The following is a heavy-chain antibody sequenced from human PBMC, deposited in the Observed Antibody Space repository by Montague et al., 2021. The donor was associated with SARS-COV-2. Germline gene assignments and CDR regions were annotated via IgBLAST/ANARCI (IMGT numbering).Heavy chain of an antibody. V-gene: IGHV4-39*02. J-gene: IGHJ2*01. Sequence: SETLSLTCTVSGGSISSSSYYWGWIRQPPGKEPEWIGSIDYSGTTLYXPSLRSRVTMSVDTSKNQFSLRLSSVTAADTAVFYCAREEAGDWYFDLWGRGTLVTVSS. D-gene: IGHD6-19*01. CDR3: AREEAGDWYFDL. CDR2: IDYSGTT. CDR1: GGSISSSSYY.